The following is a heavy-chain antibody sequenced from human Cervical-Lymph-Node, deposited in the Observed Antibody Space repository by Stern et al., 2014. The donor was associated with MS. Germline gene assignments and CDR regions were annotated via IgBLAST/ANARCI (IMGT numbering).Heavy chain of an antibody. Sequence: VQLVESGGGLVQPGGSLRLSCAASGFTFSSYAMSWVRQAPGKGLEWVSAISDSGGYTYYADSVKGRFTISRDNSKNTVFLQMNSLRVDDTAVYYCANRRDNGGYRHFDYWGQGTLVTVSS. J-gene: IGHJ4*02. V-gene: IGHV3-23*04. CDR2: ISDSGGYT. CDR1: GFTFSSYA. D-gene: IGHD3-22*01. CDR3: ANRRDNGGYRHFDY.